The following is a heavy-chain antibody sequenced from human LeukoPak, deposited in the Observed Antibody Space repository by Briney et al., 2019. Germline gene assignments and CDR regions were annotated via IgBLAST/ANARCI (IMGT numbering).Heavy chain of an antibody. CDR3: ALQVAYFGGDCQQDDY. J-gene: IGHJ4*02. Sequence: SVKVSCKASGGTFSSYAISWVRQAPGQGLEWMGGIIPIFGTANYAQKFQGRVTITTDESTSTAYMELSSLRSEDTAVYYCALQVAYFGGDCQQDDYWGQGTLVTVSS. V-gene: IGHV1-69*05. D-gene: IGHD2-21*02. CDR2: IIPIFGTA. CDR1: GGTFSSYA.